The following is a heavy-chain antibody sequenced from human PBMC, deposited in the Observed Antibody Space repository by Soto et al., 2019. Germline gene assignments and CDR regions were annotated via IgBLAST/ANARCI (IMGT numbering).Heavy chain of an antibody. Sequence: GSMRLSCAASGLPFSSYAMSWVRQAPGKGLEWVSAISGSGGSTYYADSVKGRFTISRDNSKNTLYLRMNSLRAEDTAVYYCTDWELLLGGDAFDIWGQGTMVTVS. J-gene: IGHJ3*02. CDR1: GLPFSSYA. CDR3: TDWELLLGGDAFDI. D-gene: IGHD1-26*01. V-gene: IGHV3-23*01. CDR2: ISGSGGST.